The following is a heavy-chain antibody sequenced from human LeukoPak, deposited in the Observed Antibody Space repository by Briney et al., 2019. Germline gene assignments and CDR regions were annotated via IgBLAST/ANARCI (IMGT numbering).Heavy chain of an antibody. CDR3: ALGFLVPDTRAQGY. CDR2: ISPNNGNT. V-gene: IGHV1-18*01. Sequence: ASVKVSCKASGYTFISYGISWVRQAPGQGLEWLGWISPNNGNTNYAQKVQGRVTMTTDTSTSTVYMELRSLRSDDTAVYYCALGFLVPDTRAQGYWGQGTLVTVSS. CDR1: GYTFISYG. D-gene: IGHD7-27*01. J-gene: IGHJ4*02.